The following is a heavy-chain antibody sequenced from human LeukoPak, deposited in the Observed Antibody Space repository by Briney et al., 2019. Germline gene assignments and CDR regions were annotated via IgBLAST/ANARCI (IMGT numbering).Heavy chain of an antibody. D-gene: IGHD3-10*01. J-gene: IGHJ4*02. CDR3: AKVAHYYYGSESYYFFEH. CDR2: ISSSGSTI. CDR1: GFTFSSYE. V-gene: IGHV3-48*03. Sequence: GGSLRLSCAASGFTFSSYEMNWVRQAPGKGLEWVSYISSSGSTIYYADSVKGRFTISRDNAKNSLYLQMNSLRVEDTAIYYCAKVAHYYYGSESYYFFEHWGQGTPVTASS.